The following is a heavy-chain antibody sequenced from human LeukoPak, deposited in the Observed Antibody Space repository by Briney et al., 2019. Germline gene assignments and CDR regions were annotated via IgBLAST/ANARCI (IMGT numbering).Heavy chain of an antibody. J-gene: IGHJ4*02. Sequence: GGSLRLSCAASGLITSNDWMSWVRQAPGKGLEWVARVKSKSAGETTDYAAPVKGRFTISRDDSKNTLYLQMNSLKTEDTAVYYCTLIQGWGSGSYYRDFWGQGTLVTVSS. V-gene: IGHV3-15*01. CDR3: TLIQGWGSGSYYRDF. CDR1: GLITSNDW. D-gene: IGHD3-10*01. CDR2: VKSKSAGETT.